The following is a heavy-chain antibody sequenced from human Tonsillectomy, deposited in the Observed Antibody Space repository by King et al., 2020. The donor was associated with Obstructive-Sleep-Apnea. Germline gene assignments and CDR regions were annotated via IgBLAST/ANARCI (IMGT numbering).Heavy chain of an antibody. Sequence: QLQESGPGLVKPSETLSLTCTVSGGSISSYYWSWIRQPPGKGLEWIGYIYYSGSTNYNPSLKSRVTISVDTSKNQFSLKLSSVTAAETAVYYCARATMGRLWFGESYYGMDVWGQGTTVTVSS. J-gene: IGHJ6*02. CDR1: GGSISSYY. D-gene: IGHD3-10*01. CDR3: ARATMGRLWFGESYYGMDV. V-gene: IGHV4-59*01. CDR2: IYYSGST.